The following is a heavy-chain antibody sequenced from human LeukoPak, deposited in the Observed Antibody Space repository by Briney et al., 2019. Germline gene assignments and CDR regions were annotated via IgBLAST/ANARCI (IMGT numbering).Heavy chain of an antibody. CDR1: GFTFSSYA. Sequence: GGSLRLSCAASGFTFSSYAMHWVRQAPGKGLEWVAVISYDGSNKYYADSVKGRFTISRDNSKNTLFLQMNRLRAEDTAVYYCARDHAPRYYDILTGYPSDYWGQGTLVTVSS. CDR2: ISYDGSNK. J-gene: IGHJ4*02. CDR3: ARDHAPRYYDILTGYPSDY. V-gene: IGHV3-30-3*01. D-gene: IGHD3-9*01.